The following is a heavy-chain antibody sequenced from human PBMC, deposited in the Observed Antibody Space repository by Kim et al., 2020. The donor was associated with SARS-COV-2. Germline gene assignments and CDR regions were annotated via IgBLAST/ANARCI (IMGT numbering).Heavy chain of an antibody. CDR2: IKQDGSEK. CDR1: GFTFSSYW. D-gene: IGHD1-26*01. J-gene: IGHJ3*02. Sequence: GGSLRLSCAASGFTFSSYWMSWVRQAPGKGLEWVANIKQDGSEKYYVDSVKGRFTISRDNAKNSLYLQMNSLRAEDTAVYYCARDGVGATFQHAFDIWGQGTMVTVSS. V-gene: IGHV3-7*01. CDR3: ARDGVGATFQHAFDI.